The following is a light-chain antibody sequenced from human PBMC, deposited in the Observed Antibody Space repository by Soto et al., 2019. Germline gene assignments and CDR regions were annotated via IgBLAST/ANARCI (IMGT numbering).Light chain of an antibody. CDR1: QSVSSSY. Sequence: EIVLTQSPGTLSLSPGERATLSCTASQSVSSSYLAWYQQKPGQAPRLLVYGASSRATGIPDRFSGSGSGTDFTLTISRLEPEDFAVYHCQQYGNSPPLTFGGGTKVEIK. CDR2: GAS. V-gene: IGKV3-20*01. CDR3: QQYGNSPPLT. J-gene: IGKJ4*02.